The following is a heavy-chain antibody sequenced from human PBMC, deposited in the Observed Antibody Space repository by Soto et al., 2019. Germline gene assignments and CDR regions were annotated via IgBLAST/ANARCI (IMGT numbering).Heavy chain of an antibody. CDR2: IIPIFGTA. D-gene: IGHD5-12*01. CDR1: GGTFSSYA. Sequence: SVKVSCKSSGGTFSSYAISWVRQAPGQGLEWMGGIIPIFGTANYAQKFQGRVTITADESTSTAYMELSSLRSEDTAVYYCVRDSPIGSTFSGYDGIDYWGQGTLVTVSS. J-gene: IGHJ4*02. CDR3: VRDSPIGSTFSGYDGIDY. V-gene: IGHV1-69*13.